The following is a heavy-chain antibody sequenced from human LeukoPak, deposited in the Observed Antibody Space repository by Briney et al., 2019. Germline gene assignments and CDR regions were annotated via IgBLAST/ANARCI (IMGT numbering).Heavy chain of an antibody. CDR2: IYYSGST. V-gene: IGHV4-61*10. J-gene: IGHJ4*02. Sequence: PSETLSLTCTVSGGSISSGSYYWSWIRQPAGKGLEWIGYIYYSGSTNYNPSLKSRVTISVDTSKNQFSLKLSSVTAADTAVYYCARAEGSRASFDYWGQGTLVTVSS. CDR1: GGSISSGSYY. CDR3: ARAEGSRASFDY. D-gene: IGHD6-13*01.